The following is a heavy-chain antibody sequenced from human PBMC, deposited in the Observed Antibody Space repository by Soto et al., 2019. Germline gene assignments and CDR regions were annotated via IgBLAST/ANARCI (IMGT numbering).Heavy chain of an antibody. D-gene: IGHD2-21*02. Sequence: SDTLSLTCAVSCGSISSDDWWTWVRQTPGKGLEWIGEIYHSGTTNYNPSLMSRVTIAVDKAKSQFSLRLDSVTAADTAVYYCARSDCYGVCRGKWLDPWGQGILVTVSS. CDR3: ARSDCYGVCRGKWLDP. CDR1: CGSISSDDW. J-gene: IGHJ5*02. CDR2: IYHSGTT. V-gene: IGHV4-4*02.